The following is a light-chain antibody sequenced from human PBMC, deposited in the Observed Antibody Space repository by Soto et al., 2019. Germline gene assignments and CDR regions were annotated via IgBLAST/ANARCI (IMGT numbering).Light chain of an antibody. CDR3: QQYKNWPTIT. CDR1: QSVSSSY. CDR2: GAS. Sequence: EFVLTQSPGTLSLSPGERATLSCRANQSVSSSYLAWYQQKPCQAPRLLIYGASTRATGIPARFSGSGSGTEFTLTISSLQSEDFAVYYCQQYKNWPTITFGQGTRLEIK. V-gene: IGKV3-15*01. J-gene: IGKJ5*01.